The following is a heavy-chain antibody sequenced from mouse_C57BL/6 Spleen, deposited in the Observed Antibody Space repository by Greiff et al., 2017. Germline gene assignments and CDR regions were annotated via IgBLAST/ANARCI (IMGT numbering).Heavy chain of an antibody. D-gene: IGHD2-1*01. CDR2: ISYDGSN. Sequence: VQLKQSGPGLVKPSQSLSLTCSVTGYSITSGYYWNWIRQFPGNKLEWMGYISYDGSNNYNPSLKNRISITRDPSNYQFFLKLNSVTTEDTATYYCASPRAMVRYWYFDVWGTGTTVTVSS. V-gene: IGHV3-6*01. CDR1: GYSITSGYY. CDR3: ASPRAMVRYWYFDV. J-gene: IGHJ1*03.